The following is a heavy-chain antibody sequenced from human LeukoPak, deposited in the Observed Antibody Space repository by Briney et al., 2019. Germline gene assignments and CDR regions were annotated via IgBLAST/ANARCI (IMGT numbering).Heavy chain of an antibody. J-gene: IGHJ4*02. V-gene: IGHV4-34*01. Sequence: SETLSLTCAVYGGSFSGYYWSWIRQPPGKGLEWIGYIHYSGSTDYNPSLKSRVTISVDTSKNQFSLKLSSVTAADTAVYYCARPFSSGYDYWGQGTLVTVSS. CDR2: IHYSGST. CDR3: ARPFSSGYDY. CDR1: GGSFSGYY. D-gene: IGHD5-12*01.